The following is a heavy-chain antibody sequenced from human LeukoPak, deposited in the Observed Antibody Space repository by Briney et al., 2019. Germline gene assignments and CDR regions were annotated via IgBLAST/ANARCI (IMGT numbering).Heavy chain of an antibody. CDR2: IYYSGST. Sequence: PSETLSLTCTVSGGSISSYYWSWIRQPPGKGLEWIGYIYYSGSTNYNPSLKSRVTTSVDTSKNQFSLKLSSVTAADTAVYYCARDRLGYSGYGHYFDYWGQGTLVTVSS. V-gene: IGHV4-59*01. CDR1: GGSISSYY. J-gene: IGHJ4*02. CDR3: ARDRLGYSGYGHYFDY. D-gene: IGHD5-12*01.